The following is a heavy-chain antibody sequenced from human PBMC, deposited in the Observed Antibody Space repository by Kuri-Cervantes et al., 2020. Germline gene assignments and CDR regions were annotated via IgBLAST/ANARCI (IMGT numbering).Heavy chain of an antibody. CDR1: GGTFSRYA. CDR3: ARASGTWPA. Sequence: SVKVSCKASGGTFSRYAISWVRQAPGQGLEWMGEIIPIFGTANYAQKFQGRVTITTNESTSTAYMELSSLRSEDTAVYYCARASGTWPAWGQGTLVTVSS. D-gene: IGHD3-10*01. J-gene: IGHJ5*02. V-gene: IGHV1-69*05. CDR2: IIPIFGTA.